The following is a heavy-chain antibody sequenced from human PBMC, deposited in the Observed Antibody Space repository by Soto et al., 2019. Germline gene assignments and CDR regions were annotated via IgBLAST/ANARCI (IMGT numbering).Heavy chain of an antibody. J-gene: IGHJ4*02. CDR1: GFSISSAW. CDR3: TTGSVEGY. D-gene: IGHD3-3*01. CDR2: IKTKTQGETT. V-gene: IGHV3-15*07. Sequence: EVQLVESGGGLVNPGGSLRLSCAASGFSISSAWMNWVRQAPGKGLEWVGRIKTKTQGETTDYPAPVKGRFTISRDDSKNTLYLQMNSLKMEDTAVYYCTTGSVEGYWGQGTLVTVYS.